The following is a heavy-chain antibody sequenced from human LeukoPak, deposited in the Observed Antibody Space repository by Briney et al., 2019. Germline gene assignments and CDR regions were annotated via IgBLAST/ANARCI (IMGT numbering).Heavy chain of an antibody. J-gene: IGHJ4*02. CDR3: AAGITGEYFDY. D-gene: IGHD1-14*01. CDR1: GYTFISYD. CDR2: MNPNSGNT. V-gene: IGHV1-8*01. Sequence: PRASVKVSCKASGYTFISYDINWVRQATGQGLEWMGWMNPNSGNTGYAQKFQGRVTMTRNTSISTAYMELSSLRSEDTAVYYSAAGITGEYFDYWGQGTLVTVSS.